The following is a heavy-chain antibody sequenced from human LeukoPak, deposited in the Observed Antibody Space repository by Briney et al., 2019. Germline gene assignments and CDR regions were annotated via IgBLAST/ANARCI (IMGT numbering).Heavy chain of an antibody. CDR3: ARGLGGSGWYMGDAFDI. CDR2: ISAYNGNT. D-gene: IGHD6-19*01. J-gene: IGHJ3*02. CDR1: GYTFTSYG. Sequence: ASVKVSCKASGYTFTSYGISWVRQAPGQGLEWMGWISAYNGNTNYAQKLQGRVTMTTDTSTSTAYMELRSLRSDDTAVYYCARGLGGSGWYMGDAFDIWGQGTMVTVSS. V-gene: IGHV1-18*01.